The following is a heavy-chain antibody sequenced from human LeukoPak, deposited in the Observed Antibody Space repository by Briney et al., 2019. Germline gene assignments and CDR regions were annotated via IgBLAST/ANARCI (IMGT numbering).Heavy chain of an antibody. D-gene: IGHD2-2*01. CDR3: ARRLVAGPFDW. CDR2: IYYSGNT. V-gene: IGHV4-39*01. CDR1: GGSISSSSSY. J-gene: IGHJ4*02. Sequence: PSKTLSLTCTVSGGSISSSSSYWGWIRQPPGKGLEWIGNIYYSGNTYYDPSLKSRVTISVDTSKHQFSLKLSSVTAADTAVYYCARRLVAGPFDWWGQGTLVTVSS.